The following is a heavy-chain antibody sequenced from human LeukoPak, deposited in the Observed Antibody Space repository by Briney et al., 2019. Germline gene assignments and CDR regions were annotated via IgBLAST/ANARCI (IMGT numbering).Heavy chain of an antibody. CDR3: ARDDGFCRGVACYGKFDY. D-gene: IGHD2-15*01. Sequence: ASVKVSCKASGYTFTGYYLHWVRQAPGQGLEWMGWINPNSGGTNYARKFQGRVTMTRDTSISTAYMELSGLTSDDTAVYYCARDDGFCRGVACYGKFDYWGQGTLVTVSS. J-gene: IGHJ4*02. V-gene: IGHV1-2*02. CDR1: GYTFTGYY. CDR2: INPNSGGT.